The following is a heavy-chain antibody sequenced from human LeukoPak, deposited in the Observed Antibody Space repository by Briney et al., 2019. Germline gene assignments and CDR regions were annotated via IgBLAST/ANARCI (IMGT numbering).Heavy chain of an antibody. Sequence: SETLSLTCTVSGASISSGGYYWSWLRQHPGKGLEWFGYIYYSGSTYYNPSLKSRVTISVDTSKNQFSLKLSSVTAADTAVYYCARGGYCSGGSCLYVNWFDPWGQGTLVTVSS. CDR3: ARGGYCSGGSCLYVNWFDP. D-gene: IGHD2-15*01. V-gene: IGHV4-31*03. J-gene: IGHJ5*02. CDR1: GASISSGGYY. CDR2: IYYSGST.